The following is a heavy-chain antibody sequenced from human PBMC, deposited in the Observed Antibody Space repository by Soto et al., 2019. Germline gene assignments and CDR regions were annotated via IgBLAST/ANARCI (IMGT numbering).Heavy chain of an antibody. CDR1: GGSIRSGGYY. CDR2: IYSSGNA. J-gene: IGHJ6*02. CDR3: ARKDDFSSGFFYCSELDV. Sequence: QMQLQESGPGLVKPSQTLSLTCTVSGGSIRSGGYYWSWIRQLPGKGLEWMGYIYSSGNAYYNPSLESRLTISVDTSKDQFSLKLSSVTAADTAVYYCARKDDFSSGFFYCSELDVWGHGTTVTVSS. V-gene: IGHV4-31*03. D-gene: IGHD3-3*01.